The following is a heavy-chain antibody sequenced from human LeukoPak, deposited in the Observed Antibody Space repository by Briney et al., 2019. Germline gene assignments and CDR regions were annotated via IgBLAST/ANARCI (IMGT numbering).Heavy chain of an antibody. CDR2: IIPILGIA. Sequence: SVKVSCKASGGTFSSYAISWVRQAPGQGLEWMGRIIPILGIANYAQKFQGRVTITADKSTSTAYMELSSLRSEDTAVYYCARDVVGATNDFDYWSQGTLVTVSS. CDR3: ARDVVGATNDFDY. CDR1: GGTFSSYA. V-gene: IGHV1-69*04. J-gene: IGHJ4*02. D-gene: IGHD1-26*01.